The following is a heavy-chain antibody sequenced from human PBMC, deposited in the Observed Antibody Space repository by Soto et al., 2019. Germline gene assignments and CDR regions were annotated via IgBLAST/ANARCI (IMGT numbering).Heavy chain of an antibody. Sequence: ASVKVSCKTSGYTFNTYGINWVRQAPGQGLELMGWISAYNGNTNYAQKLQGRVTMTTDTSTSTAYMELRSLRSDDTAVYYCARDYGSDTIDYWGQGTLVTVSS. V-gene: IGHV1-18*01. D-gene: IGHD3-10*01. J-gene: IGHJ4*02. CDR3: ARDYGSDTIDY. CDR2: ISAYNGNT. CDR1: GYTFNTYG.